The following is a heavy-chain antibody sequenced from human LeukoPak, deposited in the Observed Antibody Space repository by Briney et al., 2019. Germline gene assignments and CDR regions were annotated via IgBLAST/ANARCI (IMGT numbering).Heavy chain of an antibody. J-gene: IGHJ3*02. D-gene: IGHD5-18*01. CDR2: IDWDDDK. V-gene: IGHV2-70*04. Sequence: ESGPTLVNPPQTLTLTCTFSGFSLSTRGMRVSWIRQPPGKALEWLARIDWDDDKFYSTSLKTRLTISKDTSKSQVVLTMTNMDPVDTATYYCASYRNDAFDIWGQGTMVTVSS. CDR3: ASYRNDAFDI. CDR1: GFSLSTRGMR.